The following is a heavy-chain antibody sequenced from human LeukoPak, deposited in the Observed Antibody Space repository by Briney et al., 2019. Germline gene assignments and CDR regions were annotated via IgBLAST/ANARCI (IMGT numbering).Heavy chain of an antibody. D-gene: IGHD5-24*01. CDR3: ARAARVEMATILDY. V-gene: IGHV1-69*04. CDR2: IIPILGIA. J-gene: IGHJ4*02. Sequence: ASVKVSCKASGGTFSSYAISWVRQAPGQGLEWMGRIIPILGIANYAQKFQGRVTITADKSTSTAYMELGSLRSEDTAVYYCARAARVEMATILDYWGQGTLVTVSS. CDR1: GGTFSSYA.